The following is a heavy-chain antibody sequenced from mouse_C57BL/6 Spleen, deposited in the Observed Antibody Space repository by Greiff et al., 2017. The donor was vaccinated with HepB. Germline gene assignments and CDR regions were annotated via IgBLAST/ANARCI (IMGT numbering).Heavy chain of an antibody. D-gene: IGHD2-4*01. CDR1: GYTFTDYY. CDR3: APYDYDDAMDY. V-gene: IGHV1-26*01. J-gene: IGHJ4*01. Sequence: EVQLQQSGPELVKPGASVKISCKASGYTFTDYYMNWVKQSHGKSLEWIGDINPNNGGTSYNQKFKGKATLTVDKSSSTAYMELRNLTSEDSAIYYCAPYDYDDAMDYWGQGTSVTVSS. CDR2: INPNNGGT.